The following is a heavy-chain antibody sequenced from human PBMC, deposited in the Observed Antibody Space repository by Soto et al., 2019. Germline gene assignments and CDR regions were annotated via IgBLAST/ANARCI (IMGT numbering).Heavy chain of an antibody. V-gene: IGHV3-74*01. Sequence: PGGSLRLSCAASGFTFSSYWMHWVRQAPGKGLVWVSRINSDGSSTSYADSVKGRFTISRDNAKNTLYLQMNSLRAEDTAVYYYASNYDFWSGYSRREYYYGMDVWGQGTTVTAP. D-gene: IGHD3-3*01. J-gene: IGHJ6*02. CDR3: ASNYDFWSGYSRREYYYGMDV. CDR2: INSDGSST. CDR1: GFTFSSYW.